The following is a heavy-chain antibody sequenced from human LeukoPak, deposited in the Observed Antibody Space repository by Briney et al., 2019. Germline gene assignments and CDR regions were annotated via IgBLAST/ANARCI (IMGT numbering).Heavy chain of an antibody. CDR2: ITSSSSAK. J-gene: IGHJ4*02. CDR3: TRDQEGSDY. V-gene: IGHV3-48*01. CDR1: GFTFSTYS. Sequence: GGSLRLSCVASGFTFSTYSMNWVRQAPGKGLEWVSHITSSSSAKYYADSVKGRFTISRDNAENSLYLQMNSLRAEDTAVYYCTRDQEGSDYWGQGTLVTVSS.